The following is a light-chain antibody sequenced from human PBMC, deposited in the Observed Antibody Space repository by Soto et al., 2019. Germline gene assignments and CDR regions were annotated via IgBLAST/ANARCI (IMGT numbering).Light chain of an antibody. CDR2: GNN. CDR3: QSWDTRPSGSRI. CDR1: NSNIGAGLE. Sequence: QSVLTQPPSVSGAPGQRVTISCTGSNSNIGAGLEVHWYQQLPRAAPKLLIYGNNNRPSGVPDRFSASRSGTSAALAITGLPAEDEADYFCQSWDTRPSGSRIFGGGTKLTVL. V-gene: IGLV1-40*01. J-gene: IGLJ2*01.